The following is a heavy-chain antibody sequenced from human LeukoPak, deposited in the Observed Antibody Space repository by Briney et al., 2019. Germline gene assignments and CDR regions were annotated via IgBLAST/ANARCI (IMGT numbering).Heavy chain of an antibody. CDR1: GGSISSDSYY. CDR3: ARHLPRLRRLPVDAFDI. D-gene: IGHD4-23*01. V-gene: IGHV4-61*03. Sequence: SETLSLTCTVSGGSISSDSYYWSWIRQPPGKRLEWIGYMYFSGSTNYNPSLKSRVTISLDTSKTRFSLKLSSVTAADTAVYYCARHLPRLRRLPVDAFDIWGQGTMVTVSS. J-gene: IGHJ3*02. CDR2: MYFSGST.